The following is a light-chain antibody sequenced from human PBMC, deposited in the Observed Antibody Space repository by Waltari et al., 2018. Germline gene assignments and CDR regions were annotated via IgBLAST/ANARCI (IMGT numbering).Light chain of an antibody. CDR2: VNSDGSH. Sequence: QLVVTQSPSASAPLGASVKLTCTLSSGHSSNVIAWLQQRPEKGPRYLMKVNSDGSHSKGDEIPDRCSGSGSGAERYLTISSLQSDDEADYYCQTGGHGTWVFGGGTKLTVL. CDR3: QTGGHGTWV. V-gene: IGLV4-69*01. J-gene: IGLJ3*02. CDR1: SGHSSNV.